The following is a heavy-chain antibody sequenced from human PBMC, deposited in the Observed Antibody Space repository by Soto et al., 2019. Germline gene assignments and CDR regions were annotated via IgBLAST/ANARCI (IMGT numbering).Heavy chain of an antibody. CDR1: GFNFDDSA. CDR2: ITWNSGHI. CDR3: AKGRSSMIVVVMDY. Sequence: GGSLRLSCVASGFNFDDSAMNWVRQVPGKGLECVSGITWNSGHILYADSVKGRFTISRDNAKKSLYLELSSLRPEDTALYYCAKGRSSMIVVVMDYWGQGTPVTVS. D-gene: IGHD3-22*01. V-gene: IGHV3-9*01. J-gene: IGHJ4*02.